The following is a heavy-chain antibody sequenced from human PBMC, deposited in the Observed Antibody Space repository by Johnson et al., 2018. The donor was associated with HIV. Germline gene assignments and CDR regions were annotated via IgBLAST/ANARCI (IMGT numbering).Heavy chain of an antibody. CDR3: ARAVCRGGRCYSHDAFDI. D-gene: IGHD2-15*01. CDR2: IYSGSNT. J-gene: IGHJ3*02. CDR1: GFAVSSNY. V-gene: IGHV3-53*01. Sequence: VQLVESGGGLIQPGGSLRLSCAASGFAVSSNYMSWVRQAPGKGLEWVSVIYSGSNTYYPGSVKGRFTVSREDAKNSLYLQMNSLRAGDTALYYCARAVCRGGRCYSHDAFDIWGQGTMVTVSS.